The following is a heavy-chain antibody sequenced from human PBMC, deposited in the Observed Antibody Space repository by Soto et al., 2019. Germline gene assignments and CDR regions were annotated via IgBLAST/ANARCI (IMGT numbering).Heavy chain of an antibody. CDR2: IYYSGST. V-gene: IGHV4-61*01. CDR1: GGSVSSGSYY. J-gene: IGHJ6*02. CDR3: ARDSHRHYGMDV. Sequence: SETLSLTCTVSGGSVSSGSYYWSWIRQPPGKGLEWIGYIYYSGSTNYNPSLKSRVTISVDTSKDQFSLKLSSVTAADTAVYYCARDSHRHYGMDVWGQGTTVTVSS.